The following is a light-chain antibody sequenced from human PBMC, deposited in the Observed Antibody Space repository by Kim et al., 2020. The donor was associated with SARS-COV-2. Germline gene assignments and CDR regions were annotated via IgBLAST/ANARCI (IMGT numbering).Light chain of an antibody. CDR2: DVT. Sequence: LTQPASVSGSPGQSISISCSGTTADIGGYNSVAWYQHHPGKAPHLIIFDVTYRPSGVSTRFSGAKSGNTASLTISELHPEDEADYYCSSYTRSTTWVFGGGTQLTVL. J-gene: IGLJ3*02. CDR1: TADIGGYNS. CDR3: SSYTRSTTWV. V-gene: IGLV2-14*03.